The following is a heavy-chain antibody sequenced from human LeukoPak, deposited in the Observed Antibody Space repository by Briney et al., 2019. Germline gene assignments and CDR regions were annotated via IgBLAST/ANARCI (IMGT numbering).Heavy chain of an antibody. CDR2: IIPILGIA. V-gene: IGHV1-69*04. D-gene: IGHD1-14*01. Sequence: SVKVSCKASGGTFSSYAISWVRQAPGQGLEWMGRIIPILGIANYAQKFQGRVTITADKSTSTAYMELSSLRSEDTAVYYCARDGATSGSDYWGQGTLVTVSS. CDR1: GGTFSSYA. J-gene: IGHJ4*02. CDR3: ARDGATSGSDY.